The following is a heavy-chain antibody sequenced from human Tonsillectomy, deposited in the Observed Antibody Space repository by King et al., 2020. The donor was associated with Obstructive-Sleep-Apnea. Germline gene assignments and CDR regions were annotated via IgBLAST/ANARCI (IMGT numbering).Heavy chain of an antibody. CDR3: VKHGRGPQYFVDV. CDR1: SDSITKYY. V-gene: IGHV4-59*08. J-gene: IGHJ4*02. Sequence: QLQESGPGLVKPSETLSLTCSVSSDSITKYYWSWIRQSPGEGLEWIGYIFYTGNTGHNPSLSSRLTMSVDTSKSQFSLRLNSVTAADTAIYYCVKHGRGPQYFVDVGGQGILVAVSS. D-gene: IGHD2/OR15-2a*01. CDR2: IFYTGNT.